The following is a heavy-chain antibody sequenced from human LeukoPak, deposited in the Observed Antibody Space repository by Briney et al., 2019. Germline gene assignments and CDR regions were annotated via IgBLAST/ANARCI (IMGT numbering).Heavy chain of an antibody. V-gene: IGHV3-23*01. Sequence: PGGSLRLSCAASGFTFSSYAMSWVRQAPGKGLEWVSAISGSGGSTYYADSVKGRFTISRDNSKNTLYLQMNSLRAEDTAVYYCAGSVVPAAILGWDAFDIWGQGTMVTVSS. CDR2: ISGSGGST. D-gene: IGHD2-2*01. CDR3: AGSVVPAAILGWDAFDI. J-gene: IGHJ3*02. CDR1: GFTFSSYA.